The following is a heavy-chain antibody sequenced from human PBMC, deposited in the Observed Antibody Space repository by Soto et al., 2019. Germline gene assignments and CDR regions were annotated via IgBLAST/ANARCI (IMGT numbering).Heavy chain of an antibody. V-gene: IGHV1-2*02. CDR3: ASDSRGYNDY. Sequence: QVQLVQSGAEVKKPGASVKVSCKASGYTFTGYYLHWVRQAPGQGLEWVGWINPKSGDTSYAQRFQGRVTMTRDTTISTAYMDLSRLTSDDTAVYHWASDSRGYNDYWGQGTLVTVSS. CDR1: GYTFTGYY. J-gene: IGHJ4*02. D-gene: IGHD5-12*01. CDR2: INPKSGDT.